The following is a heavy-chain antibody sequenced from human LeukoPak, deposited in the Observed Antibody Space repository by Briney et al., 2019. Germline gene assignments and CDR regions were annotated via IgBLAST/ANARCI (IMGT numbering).Heavy chain of an antibody. CDR3: ASGRYCSGGSCYGIPNY. CDR1: GGSISSYY. J-gene: IGHJ4*02. CDR2: IYYSGST. Sequence: PSETLSLTCTVSGGSISSYYWSWIRQPPGKGLEGIGYIYYSGSTNYNPSLKSRVTISVDTSKNQFSLKLSSVTAADTAVYYCASGRYCSGGSCYGIPNYWGQGTLVTVSS. V-gene: IGHV4-59*08. D-gene: IGHD2-15*01.